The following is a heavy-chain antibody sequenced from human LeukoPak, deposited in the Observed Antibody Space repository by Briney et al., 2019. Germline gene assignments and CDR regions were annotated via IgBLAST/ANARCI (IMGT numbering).Heavy chain of an antibody. D-gene: IGHD3-9*01. V-gene: IGHV4-39*01. J-gene: IGHJ6*03. CDR1: GGSISSSSYY. CDR2: IYYSGST. CDR3: ASKPAYYDILTGYRLGYYYMDV. Sequence: SETLSLTCTVSGGSISSSSYYWGWIRQPPGKGLEWIGSIYYSGSTHYNPSLKSRVTISVDTSKNQFSLKLSSVTAADTAVYYCASKPAYYDILTGYRLGYYYMDVWGKGTTVTISS.